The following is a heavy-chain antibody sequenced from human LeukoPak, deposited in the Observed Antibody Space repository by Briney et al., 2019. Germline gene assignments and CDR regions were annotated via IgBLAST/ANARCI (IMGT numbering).Heavy chain of an antibody. D-gene: IGHD1-26*01. CDR2: ISSRSIYI. CDR1: GFTFSDYS. CDR3: ARDSRHHRFLYWDWFDP. J-gene: IGHJ5*02. V-gene: IGHV3-21*06. Sequence: GGSLRLSCAASGFTFSDYSMNWVRQAPGEGLEWVSSISSRSIYIHYADSVKGRFTISRDNVKNSLYLQMNSLRADDTAIYYCARDSRHHRFLYWDWFDPWGQGTPVTVSS.